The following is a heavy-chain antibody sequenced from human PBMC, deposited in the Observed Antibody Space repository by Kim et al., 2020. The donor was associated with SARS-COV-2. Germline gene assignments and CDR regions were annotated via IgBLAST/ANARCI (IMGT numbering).Heavy chain of an antibody. Sequence: GGSLRLSCAASGFTFSNAWMSWVRQAPGKGLEWVGRIKSKTDGGTTDYAAPVKGRFTISRDASKNTLYLQMNSLKTEDTAVYYCTTGPIGVITFGGVIVNVQEYYFDYWGQGTLVTVSS. J-gene: IGHJ4*02. V-gene: IGHV3-15*01. D-gene: IGHD3-16*02. CDR2: IKSKTDGGTT. CDR1: GFTFSNAW. CDR3: TTGPIGVITFGGVIVNVQEYYFDY.